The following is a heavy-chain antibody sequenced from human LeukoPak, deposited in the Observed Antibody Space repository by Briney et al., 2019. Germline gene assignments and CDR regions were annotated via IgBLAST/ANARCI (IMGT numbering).Heavy chain of an antibody. V-gene: IGHV4-34*01. CDR3: ARSSIAARPFDY. D-gene: IGHD6-6*01. CDR2: INHSGST. Sequence: SETLSLTCAVYGGSFSGYYWSWIRQPPGKGLEWIGEINHSGSTNYNPSLKSRVTISVDTSKNQSSLKLSSVTAADTAVYYCARSSIAARPFDYWGQGTLVTVSS. J-gene: IGHJ4*02. CDR1: GGSFSGYY.